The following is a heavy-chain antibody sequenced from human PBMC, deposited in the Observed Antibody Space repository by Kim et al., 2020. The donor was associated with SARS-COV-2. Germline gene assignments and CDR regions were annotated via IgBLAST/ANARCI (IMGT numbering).Heavy chain of an antibody. CDR2: IWYDGSNK. J-gene: IGHJ4*02. V-gene: IGHV3-33*01. D-gene: IGHD3-16*02. Sequence: GGSLRLSCAASGFTFSSYGMHWVRQAPGKGLEWVAVIWYDGSNKYYADSVKGRFTISRDNSKNTLYLQMNSLRAEDTAVYYCARGHTFGGVIVGDYWGQGTLVTVSS. CDR3: ARGHTFGGVIVGDY. CDR1: GFTFSSYG.